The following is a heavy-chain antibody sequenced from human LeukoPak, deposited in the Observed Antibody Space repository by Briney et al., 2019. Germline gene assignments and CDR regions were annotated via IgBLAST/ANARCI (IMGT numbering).Heavy chain of an antibody. CDR3: VKNHVDH. J-gene: IGHJ4*02. CDR2: VSGSGGST. Sequence: GRSLRLSCAASGFTFDDCAMSWVRQAPGKGLEWVSAVSGSGGSTYYAASVEGRFTNSRDNFKNMLYLQMDSLRAEDTAIYHFVKNHVDHWGQGTLVTVSS. CDR1: GFTFDDCA. V-gene: IGHV3-23*01.